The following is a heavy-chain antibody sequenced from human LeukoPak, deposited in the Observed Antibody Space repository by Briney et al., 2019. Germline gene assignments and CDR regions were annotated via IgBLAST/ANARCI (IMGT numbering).Heavy chain of an antibody. CDR1: VYTFTSYD. J-gene: IGHJ5*02. D-gene: IGHD3-10*01. V-gene: IGHV1-8*01. CDR3: ARVPWGVELDP. Sequence: SVKVLCKSSVYTFTSYDIQWVRQPSGQGLEWMGWMNPNSGNTGYAQKFQGRVTMTRNTSISTGYMELSSLRSEDTAVYYCARVPWGVELDPWGQGTLLTVSS. CDR2: MNPNSGNT.